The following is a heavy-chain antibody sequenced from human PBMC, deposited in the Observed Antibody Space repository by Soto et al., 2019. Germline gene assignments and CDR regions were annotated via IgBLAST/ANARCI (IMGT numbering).Heavy chain of an antibody. J-gene: IGHJ5*02. CDR3: ARECLHTIVVVVAGTRRGFHP. V-gene: IGHV4-59*12. CDR1: GGSISNYY. CDR2: IYYSGST. Sequence: SETLSLTCIVSGGSISNYYWSWIRQPPGKGLEWIGYIYYSGSTNYNPSLTSRVTISVDTSKNQFSLKLSSVTAADTAVYYCARECLHTIVVVVAGTRRGFHPWGQGTLVTVST. D-gene: IGHD2-15*01.